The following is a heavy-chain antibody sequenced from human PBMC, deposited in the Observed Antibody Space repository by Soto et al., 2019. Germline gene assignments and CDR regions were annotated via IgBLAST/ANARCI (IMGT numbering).Heavy chain of an antibody. J-gene: IGHJ6*02. V-gene: IGHV1-2*04. CDR2: INPNSGGT. D-gene: IGHD2-15*01. CDR3: AVGYCSGGSCYSVDTLGYYGMDV. CDR1: GYTFTGYY. Sequence: ASVKVYCKASGYTFTGYYMHWVRQAPGQGLEWMGWINPNSGGTNYAQKFQGWVTMTRDTSISTAYMELSRLRSDDTAVYYCAVGYCSGGSCYSVDTLGYYGMDVWGQGTTVTVSS.